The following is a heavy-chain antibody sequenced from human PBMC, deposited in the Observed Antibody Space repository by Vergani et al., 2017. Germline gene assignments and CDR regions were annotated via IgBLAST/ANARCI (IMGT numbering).Heavy chain of an antibody. CDR3: ARDTVTGSRYFDY. D-gene: IGHD6-19*01. Sequence: QVQLAESGGGVVQPGGSLRLSCGASGFTFSNYGMHWVRQAPGKGLEWVTFIRYDGSNTYYADSVKGRFTISRDNSKNTLFLKMNSLRPEDTAVYYCARDTVTGSRYFDYWGQGTLVTVSS. J-gene: IGHJ4*02. V-gene: IGHV3-30*02. CDR2: IRYDGSNT. CDR1: GFTFSNYG.